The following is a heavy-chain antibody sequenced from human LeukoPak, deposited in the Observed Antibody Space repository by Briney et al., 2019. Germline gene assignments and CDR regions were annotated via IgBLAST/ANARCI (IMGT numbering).Heavy chain of an antibody. CDR3: ARHSGSYYGDS. CDR1: GGSISSSSYY. CDR2: IYYSGST. V-gene: IGHV4-39*01. D-gene: IGHD1-26*01. Sequence: SETLSLTCTVSGGSISSSSYYWGWIRQPPGKGLEWIGSIYYSGSTYYNPSLKSRVTISVDTSKNQFSLKLSSVTAADTAVYYCARHSGSYYGDSWGQGTLVTVSS. J-gene: IGHJ4*02.